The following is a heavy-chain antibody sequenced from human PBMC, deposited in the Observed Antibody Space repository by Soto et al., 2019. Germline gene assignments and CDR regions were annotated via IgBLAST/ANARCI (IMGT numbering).Heavy chain of an antibody. CDR2: VSDSGGNT. V-gene: IGHV3-23*01. CDR1: GFTFTKFA. J-gene: IGHJ4*02. D-gene: IGHD5-12*01. CDR3: AEGGFYDGFDY. Sequence: GSLRLSCAASGFTFTKFAMTWVRQAPGKGLEWVSTVSDSGGNTYYADSVKGRFTISRDNSKNTLFLQMNSLRAEDTAVYYCAEGGFYDGFDYWGQGTLVTVSS.